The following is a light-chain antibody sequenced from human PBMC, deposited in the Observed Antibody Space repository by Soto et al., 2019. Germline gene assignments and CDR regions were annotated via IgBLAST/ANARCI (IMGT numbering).Light chain of an antibody. J-gene: IGLJ3*02. Sequence: QSVLTQPPSASGTPGQTVTISCSGSGSNIGENAVNWYQHLPGTAPQLLIYSNALRPSGVPDRFSGSKSGTAGSLAISGLQSEDEAHYYCAAWDDSLKAMLFGGGTKLTVL. CDR1: GSNIGENA. CDR3: AAWDDSLKAML. V-gene: IGLV1-44*01. CDR2: SNA.